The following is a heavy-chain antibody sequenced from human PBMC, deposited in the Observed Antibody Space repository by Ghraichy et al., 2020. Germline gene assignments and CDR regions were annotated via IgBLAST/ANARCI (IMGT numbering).Heavy chain of an antibody. Sequence: GGSLRLSCAASGFTFSSYWMSWVRQAPGKGLEWVANIKQDGSEKYYVDSVKGRFTISSDKAKNSLYLQMNSLRAEDTAVYYCARADPSRGYSGYDTFDYWGQGTLVTVSS. CDR1: GFTFSSYW. CDR3: ARADPSRGYSGYDTFDY. D-gene: IGHD5-12*01. CDR2: IKQDGSEK. V-gene: IGHV3-7*03. J-gene: IGHJ4*02.